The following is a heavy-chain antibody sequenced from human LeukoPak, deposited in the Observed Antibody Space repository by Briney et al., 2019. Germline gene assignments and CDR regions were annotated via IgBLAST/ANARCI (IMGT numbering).Heavy chain of an antibody. Sequence: ASVKVSCKASGYTFTSYYMHWVRQAPGQGLEWMGIINPSGGSTSYAQKFQGRVTMTRDTSTSTVYMELSSLRSEDTAVYYCARALNYYDSSGHGAFDIWGQGTMVTVSS. CDR1: GYTFTSYY. V-gene: IGHV1-46*01. J-gene: IGHJ3*02. D-gene: IGHD3-22*01. CDR2: INPSGGST. CDR3: ARALNYYDSSGHGAFDI.